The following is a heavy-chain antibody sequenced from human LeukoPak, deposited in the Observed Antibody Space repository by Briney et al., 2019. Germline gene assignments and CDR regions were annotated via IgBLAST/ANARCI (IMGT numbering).Heavy chain of an antibody. D-gene: IGHD4-11*01. J-gene: IGHJ5*02. CDR1: GGPFSGYY. V-gene: IGHV4-34*01. CDR3: ARGDYLGWFDP. Sequence: SETLSLTCAVYGGPFSGYYCCWIRQPQGKGLDWIGEISHSVNTNYNPSLKSRVTITVDTSKNQSSLKLSSVTAADTAVYYCARGDYLGWFDPWGQGTLVTVSS. CDR2: ISHSVNT.